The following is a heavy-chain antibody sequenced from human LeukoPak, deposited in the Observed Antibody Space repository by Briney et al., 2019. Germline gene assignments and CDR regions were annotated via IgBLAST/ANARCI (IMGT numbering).Heavy chain of an antibody. V-gene: IGHV3-48*04. J-gene: IGHJ6*02. CDR2: ISSSSSTI. D-gene: IGHD6-19*01. CDR1: GFTFSSYS. CDR3: AKDITSSGWYENYYGMDV. Sequence: PGGSLRLSCAASGFTFSSYSMNWVRQAPGKGLEWVSYISSSSSTIYYADSVKGRFTISRDNAKNSLYLQMNSLRAEDTALYYCAKDITSSGWYENYYGMDVWGQGTTVTVSS.